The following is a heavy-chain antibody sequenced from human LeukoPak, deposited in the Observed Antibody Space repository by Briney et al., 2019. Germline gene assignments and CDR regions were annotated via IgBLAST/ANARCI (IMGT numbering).Heavy chain of an antibody. CDR1: GFTFSSYS. D-gene: IGHD6-13*01. CDR2: ISSSSSYI. V-gene: IGHV3-21*01. J-gene: IGHJ4*02. CDR3: ASKTRYSSSPAYFDY. Sequence: GGSLRLSCAASGFTFSSYSMNWVRQAPGKGLEWVSSISSSSSYIYYADSVKGRFTISRDNAKNSLYLQMNSLRAEDTAVYYCASKTRYSSSPAYFDYWGQGTLVIVSS.